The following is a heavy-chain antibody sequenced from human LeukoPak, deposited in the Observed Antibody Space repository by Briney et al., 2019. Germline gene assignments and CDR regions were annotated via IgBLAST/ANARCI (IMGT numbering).Heavy chain of an antibody. CDR1: GFTFSRYA. CDR2: ISDSGGGT. J-gene: IGHJ4*02. V-gene: IGHV3-23*01. CDR3: ARVGVVVITTLDY. Sequence: PGGSLRLSCAASGFTFSRYAMSWVRQAPGKGLEWVSVISDSGGGTYYADSVKGRFTISRDNSKNTLYLQMNSLRAEDTAVYYCARVGVVVITTLDYWGQGTLVTVSS. D-gene: IGHD3-22*01.